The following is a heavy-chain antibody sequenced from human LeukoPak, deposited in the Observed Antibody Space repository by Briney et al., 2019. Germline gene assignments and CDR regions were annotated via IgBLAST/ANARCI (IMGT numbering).Heavy chain of an antibody. CDR1: GGSISSGGYY. J-gene: IGHJ4*02. Sequence: SETLSLTCTVSGGSISSGGYYWSWIRQPPGKGLEWIGYIYHSGSTYYNPSLKSRVTISVDRSKNQFSLKLSSVTAADTAVYYCASSPIPAYCGGDCYSGYFDYWGQGTLVTVSS. CDR2: IYHSGST. D-gene: IGHD2-21*01. V-gene: IGHV4-30-2*01. CDR3: ASSPIPAYCGGDCYSGYFDY.